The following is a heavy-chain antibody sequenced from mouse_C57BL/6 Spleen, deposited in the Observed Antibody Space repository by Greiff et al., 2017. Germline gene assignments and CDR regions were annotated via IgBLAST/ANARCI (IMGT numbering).Heavy chain of an antibody. D-gene: IGHD2-3*01. CDR2: ISYDGSN. J-gene: IGHJ3*01. Sequence: EVKLVESGPGLVKPSQSLSLTCSVTGYSITSGYYWNWIRQFPGNKLEWMGYISYDGSNNYNPSLKNRISITRDTSKNQFFLKLNSVTTEDTATYYCARVYDGYSAWFAYWGQGTLVTVAA. V-gene: IGHV3-6*01. CDR3: ARVYDGYSAWFAY. CDR1: GYSITSGYY.